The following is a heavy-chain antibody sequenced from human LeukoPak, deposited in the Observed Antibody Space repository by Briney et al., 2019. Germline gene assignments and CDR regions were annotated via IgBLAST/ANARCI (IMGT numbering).Heavy chain of an antibody. Sequence: SETLSLTCTVSGGSISSYYWSWIRQPPGKGLEWIGYIYYSGSTNYNPSLKSRVTISVDTSKNQFSLKLSSVTAADTAVYYCARDSRGYSSSTDAFDIWGQGTMVTVSS. J-gene: IGHJ3*02. CDR1: GGSISSYY. CDR2: IYYSGST. V-gene: IGHV4-59*01. CDR3: ARDSRGYSSSTDAFDI. D-gene: IGHD6-13*01.